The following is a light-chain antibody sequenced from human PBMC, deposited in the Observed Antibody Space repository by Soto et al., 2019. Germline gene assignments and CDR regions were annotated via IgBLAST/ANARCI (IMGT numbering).Light chain of an antibody. Sequence: QSALTQPASVSGSPGQSITMSCTGTSSDVGAYNYVSWYQQYPGKAPKLMIYDVSNRPSGVSNRFSGSKSGNTASLTISGLQAEDEADYYCSSYTSSITLVFGGGTKLTVL. CDR2: DVS. CDR3: SSYTSSITLV. V-gene: IGLV2-14*01. J-gene: IGLJ3*02. CDR1: SSDVGAYNY.